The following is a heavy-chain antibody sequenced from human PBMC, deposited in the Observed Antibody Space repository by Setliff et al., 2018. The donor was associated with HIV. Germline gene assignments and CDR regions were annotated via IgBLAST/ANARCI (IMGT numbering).Heavy chain of an antibody. CDR1: GDSISSYY. V-gene: IGHV4-39*01. CDR2: VHFGGST. D-gene: IGHD3-3*01. J-gene: IGHJ4*02. Sequence: PSETLSLTCNVSGDSISSYYWGWVRRPPGKGLEWIGNVHFGGSTYYNPSLDSRVTIHVATSKKQFFLSLSSVTAADTAVYYCARPALGIGGGSMFDSWGQGILVTVSS. CDR3: ARPALGIGGGSMFDS.